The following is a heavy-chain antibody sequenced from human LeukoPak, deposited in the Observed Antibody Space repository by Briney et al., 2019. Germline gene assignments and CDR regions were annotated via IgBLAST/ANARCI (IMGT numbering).Heavy chain of an antibody. D-gene: IGHD2-15*01. Sequence: PGGSLRLSCAASGFTFSTYALSWVRQAPGKGLEWLSAISGSGGNTYYADSVKGRFTISRDNSKNTLYLQMNSLRAEDTAVYYCAKELYYDCSGGSCYSSPWYFDLWGRGTLVTVSS. V-gene: IGHV3-23*01. CDR3: AKELYYDCSGGSCYSSPWYFDL. CDR1: GFTFSTYA. CDR2: ISGSGGNT. J-gene: IGHJ2*01.